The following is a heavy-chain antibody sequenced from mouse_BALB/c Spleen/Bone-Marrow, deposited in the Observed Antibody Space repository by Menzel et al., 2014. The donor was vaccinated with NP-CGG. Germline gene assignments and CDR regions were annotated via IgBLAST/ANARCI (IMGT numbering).Heavy chain of an antibody. CDR1: GYTFTSYW. V-gene: IGHV1-69*02. D-gene: IGHD2-10*02. J-gene: IGHJ2*01. CDR3: TRKYGPLYYFDY. Sequence: VQRVESGAELVRPGASVKLSCKASGYTFTSYWINWVKQRPGQGLEWIGNIYPXDSYTNYNQKFKDKATLTVDKSSSTAYMQLNSPTSEDSAVYYCTRKYGPLYYFDYWGQGTTLTVSS. CDR2: IYPXDSYT.